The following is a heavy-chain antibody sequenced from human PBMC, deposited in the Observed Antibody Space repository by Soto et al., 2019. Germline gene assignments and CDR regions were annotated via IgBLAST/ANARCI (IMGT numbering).Heavy chain of an antibody. CDR3: ARESHSIKYYDFWSDYYGMDV. D-gene: IGHD3-3*01. CDR1: GFPFSSYA. V-gene: IGHV3-30-3*01. J-gene: IGHJ6*02. Sequence: GGSLRLSCAASGFPFSSYAMHWVRQAPGKGLEWVAVISYDGSNKYYADSVKGRFTISRDNSKNTLYLQMNSLRAEDTAVYYCARESHSIKYYDFWSDYYGMDVWGQGTTVTVSS. CDR2: ISYDGSNK.